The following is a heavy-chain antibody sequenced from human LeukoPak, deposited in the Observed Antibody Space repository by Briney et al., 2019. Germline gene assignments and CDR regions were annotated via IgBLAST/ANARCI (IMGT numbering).Heavy chain of an antibody. D-gene: IGHD2-8*01. V-gene: IGHV3-48*03. CDR1: GFTFSSYE. J-gene: IGHJ4*02. CDR3: ASLNGTF. Sequence: PRGCLRLSCSASGFTFSSYEMNSVRQAPGKGVGRVSYISSSGSTISYADSVKGRFTISRDNTKNSMSLQMNSLRAEDRAVYYCASLNGTFWGQGTVVTVSS. CDR2: ISSSGSTI.